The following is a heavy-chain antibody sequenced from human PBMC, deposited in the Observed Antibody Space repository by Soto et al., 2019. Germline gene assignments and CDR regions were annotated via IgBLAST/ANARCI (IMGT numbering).Heavy chain of an antibody. Sequence: PGGSLRLSCAASGFTFSSYAMSWVRQAPGKGLEWVSAISGSGGSTYYADSVKGRFTISRDNSKSTLYLQMNSLRAEDTAVYYCANSYCSGGSCDPYYMDVWGKGTTVTVSS. V-gene: IGHV3-23*01. CDR2: ISGSGGST. CDR1: GFTFSSYA. D-gene: IGHD2-15*01. CDR3: ANSYCSGGSCDPYYMDV. J-gene: IGHJ6*03.